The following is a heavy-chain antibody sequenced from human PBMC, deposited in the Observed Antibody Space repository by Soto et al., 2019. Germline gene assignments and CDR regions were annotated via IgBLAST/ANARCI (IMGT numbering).Heavy chain of an antibody. D-gene: IGHD1-26*01. Sequence: QVQLVQSGAEVEKPGASVKVSCKVSGYTLTELSMHWVRPAPGKGLEWMGGFDPEDGETIYAQKFQGRVTMTEDTSTDTAYMELSSLRSEDTAVYYCLTRVVVRELLRNWGQGTLVTVSS. J-gene: IGHJ1*01. CDR1: GYTLTELS. CDR3: LTRVVVRELLRN. CDR2: FDPEDGET. V-gene: IGHV1-24*01.